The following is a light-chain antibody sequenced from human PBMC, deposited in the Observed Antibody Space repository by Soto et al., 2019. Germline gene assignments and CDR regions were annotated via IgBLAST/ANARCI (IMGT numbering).Light chain of an antibody. CDR2: EGS. V-gene: IGLV2-23*03. J-gene: IGLJ1*01. CDR1: SSDVGSYNL. Sequence: QSALTQPASLSGSPGQSITISCTGTSSDVGSYNLVSWNQQHPGKANKLMNYEGSKRPSGVSHRLSCSKSVNTEPPTLSGLXXXDEADXYCCSYAXSSXFFYVFGTGTKVTV. CDR3: CSYAXSSXFFYV.